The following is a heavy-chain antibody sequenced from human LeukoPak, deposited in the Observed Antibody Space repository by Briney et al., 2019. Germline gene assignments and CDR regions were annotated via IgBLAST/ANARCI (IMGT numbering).Heavy chain of an antibody. CDR2: LGGSGINT. D-gene: IGHD1-26*01. CDR1: GFTFSNYA. V-gene: IGHV3-23*01. J-gene: IGHJ3*02. Sequence: GGSLRLSCAASGFTFSNYAMSWVRQAPGKGLEWVSALGGSGINTYYADSVKGRFTISRDNSKNTLYLQMNSLRAEDTAVYYCAKVYEWELPQDAFDIWGQGTMVTVSS. CDR3: AKVYEWELPQDAFDI.